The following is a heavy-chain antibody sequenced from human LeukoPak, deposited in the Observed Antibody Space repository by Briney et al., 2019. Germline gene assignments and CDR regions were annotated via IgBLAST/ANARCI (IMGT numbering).Heavy chain of an antibody. CDR1: GYTFTSYG. CDR3: ARGGSRSGGSLRTFDS. V-gene: IGHV1-18*01. Sequence: ASVKVSCKASGYTFTSYGMNWVRQAPGQGLEWMGWISAYNGNTNYAQRLQGRVTMTTDTSTSTAYMELRSLRSDDTAVYYCARGGSRSGGSLRTFDSWGQGTLVTVSS. CDR2: ISAYNGNT. D-gene: IGHD2-15*01. J-gene: IGHJ4*02.